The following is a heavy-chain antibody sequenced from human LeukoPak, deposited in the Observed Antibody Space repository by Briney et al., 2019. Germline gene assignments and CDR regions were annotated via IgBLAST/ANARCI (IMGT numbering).Heavy chain of an antibody. D-gene: IGHD5-18*01. Sequence: SETLSLTCTVSGDSISSGGYHWTWIRQHPGKGLERIGYISYSGSTYYNPSLKSRVNISMDTSKNQFSLSLTSVTAADTAVYYCARGYGRYFDYWGQGTLVTVSS. CDR2: ISYSGST. CDR3: ARGYGRYFDY. V-gene: IGHV4-31*03. J-gene: IGHJ4*02. CDR1: GDSISSGGYH.